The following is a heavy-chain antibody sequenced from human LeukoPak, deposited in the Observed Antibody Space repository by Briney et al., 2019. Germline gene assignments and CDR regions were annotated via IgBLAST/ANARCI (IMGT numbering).Heavy chain of an antibody. J-gene: IGHJ4*02. D-gene: IGHD5-18*01. CDR2: IYYSGST. V-gene: IGHV4-59*08. CDR3: ARHADTALVNRHFDY. Sequence: PSETLSLTCTVSGGSISSYFWSWIRQPPGKGLEWIGYIYYSGSTNHNPPLKNRLTITVDTSKNQFPLQLNSVPAADTSVFYCARHADTALVNRHFDYWGQGTLVTVSS. CDR1: GGSISSYF.